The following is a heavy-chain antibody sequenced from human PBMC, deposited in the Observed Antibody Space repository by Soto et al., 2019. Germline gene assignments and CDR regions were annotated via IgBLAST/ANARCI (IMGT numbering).Heavy chain of an antibody. CDR2: INHVGIT. J-gene: IGHJ5*02. V-gene: IGHV4-34*01. CDR1: GGSFRGFY. CDR3: ARQVSGSGGASGNWFDP. Sequence: SETLSLTCAVSGGSFRGFYWTWIRQSPGKGLEWLGDINHVGITNYNPSLKSRVSIPVDTSKSQFSLKLSSVTAADTAVYYCARQVSGSGGASGNWFDPWGQGTLVTVSS. D-gene: IGHD2-21*01.